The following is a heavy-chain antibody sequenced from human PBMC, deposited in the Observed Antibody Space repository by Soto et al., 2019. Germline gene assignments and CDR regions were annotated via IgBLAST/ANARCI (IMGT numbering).Heavy chain of an antibody. V-gene: IGHV4-34*01. CDR1: DGSFNEYF. CDR2: ISRRGSP. Sequence: SETLSLNSGTYDGSFNEYFWTWIPQPPGEGLEWIGEISRRGSPNYNPSLKSRVTISVDTSKNQFSLKVTSVTAADTAVYYCAGRVVGATRHSDVDHSGKGTLV. D-gene: IGHD2-15*01. CDR3: AGRVVGATRHSDVDH. J-gene: IGHJ1*01.